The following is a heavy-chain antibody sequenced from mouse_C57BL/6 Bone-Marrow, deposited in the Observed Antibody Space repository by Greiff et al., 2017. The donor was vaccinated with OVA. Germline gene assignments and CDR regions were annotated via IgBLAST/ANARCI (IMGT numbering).Heavy chain of an antibody. Sequence: QVQLQQPGAGLVMPGPSVNLSCRASGYPFPSYGFTWVSQSPGQGLEWFGAIDPSDSYTNYNQKFKGQSTLTVDKSSSTAYMQLSSLTSEDSAVYYCARRGYGNYVYWGKGTTLTVSS. D-gene: IGHD2-1*01. CDR3: ARRGYGNYVY. CDR2: IDPSDSYT. J-gene: IGHJ2*01. V-gene: IGHV1-69*01. CDR1: GYPFPSYG.